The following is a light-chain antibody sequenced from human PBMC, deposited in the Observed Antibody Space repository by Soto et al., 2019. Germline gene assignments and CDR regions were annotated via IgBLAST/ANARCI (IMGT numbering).Light chain of an antibody. V-gene: IGKV3-15*01. J-gene: IGKJ2*01. CDR3: QSYNDWPFA. CDR2: GVS. CDR1: ESLFGF. Sequence: DIVLTQSPATLSVSPGDTVTLSCRASESLFGFLAWYQQKPGQAPRLLMYGVSTRATGIPARFSGGGSATDFTRTISSLQSEDSAFFFCQSYNDWPFASGLGTRLEI.